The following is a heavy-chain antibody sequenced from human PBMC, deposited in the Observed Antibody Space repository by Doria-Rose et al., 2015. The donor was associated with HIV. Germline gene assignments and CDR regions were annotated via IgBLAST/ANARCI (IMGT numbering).Heavy chain of an antibody. Sequence: QVQLVESGGGVVQPGGSLGLSCAASGFTFSNFGLHWVRQAPGKGVEWVAFIRYDGSNKFYADFVKGRFTISRDNSKNTVHLQMNSLRDEDTAVYYCAKEITGTSRDYYYYGLDVWGQGTTVTVSS. CDR1: GFTFSNFG. V-gene: IGHV3-30*02. CDR3: AKEITGTSRDYYYYGLDV. CDR2: IRYDGSNK. D-gene: IGHD1-7*01. J-gene: IGHJ6*02.